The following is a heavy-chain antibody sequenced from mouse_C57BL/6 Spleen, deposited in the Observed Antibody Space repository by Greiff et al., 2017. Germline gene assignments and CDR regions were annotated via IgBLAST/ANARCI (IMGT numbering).Heavy chain of an antibody. J-gene: IGHJ2*01. V-gene: IGHV1-64*01. CDR2: IHPNSGST. D-gene: IGHD1-1*01. Sequence: VQLQQPGAELVKPGASVKLSCKASGYTFTSYWMHWVKQRPGQGLEWIGMIHPNSGSTNYNEKFKSKATLTVDKSSSTAYMQLSSLTSEDSAVYYCARGHYYGSSRGYYFDYWGQGTTLTVSS. CDR1: GYTFTSYW. CDR3: ARGHYYGSSRGYYFDY.